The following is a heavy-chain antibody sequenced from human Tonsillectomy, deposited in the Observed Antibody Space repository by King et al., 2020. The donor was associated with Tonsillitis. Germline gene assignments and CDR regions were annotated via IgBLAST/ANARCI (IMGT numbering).Heavy chain of an antibody. D-gene: IGHD2-15*01. Sequence: VQLQQWGAGLLKPSETLSLTCAVYGGSFSDYYWSWLRQPPGKGLEWIGEISHGGSTNYNPSLKSRVTISVDTSKKQFFLNLTSVTAADTAVYYCARECPKIRSGPPHLKDYYYYIDVWGKGTTVTVSS. CDR1: GGSFSDYY. CDR2: ISHGGST. J-gene: IGHJ6*03. V-gene: IGHV4-34*01. CDR3: ARECPKIRSGPPHLKDYYYYIDV.